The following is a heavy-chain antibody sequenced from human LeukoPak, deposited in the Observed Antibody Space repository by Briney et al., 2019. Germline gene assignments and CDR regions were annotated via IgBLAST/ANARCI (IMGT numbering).Heavy chain of an antibody. V-gene: IGHV4-34*01. J-gene: IGHJ4*02. Sequence: SETLSLTCAVYGGSFSGYYWSWIRQPPGKGLEWIGEINHSGSTNYNPSLKSRVTISVDTSKNQFSLKLSSVTAADTAVYYCARRGIAAAGSVVPFDYWGQGTLVTVSS. CDR2: INHSGST. CDR3: ARRGIAAAGSVVPFDY. CDR1: GGSFSGYY. D-gene: IGHD6-13*01.